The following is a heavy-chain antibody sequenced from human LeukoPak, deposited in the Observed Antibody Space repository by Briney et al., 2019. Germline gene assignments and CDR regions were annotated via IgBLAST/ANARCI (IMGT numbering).Heavy chain of an antibody. D-gene: IGHD5-24*01. CDR1: GFIFDEYG. Sequence: GGSLRLSCAASGFIFDEYGMSWVRQAPGKGLEWVAGISLNGGATVYADSVKGRFTISRDNSKNTLYLQMNSLRAEDTAVYYCALEVRDGYNSGGNYYYYYMDVWGKGTTVTISS. CDR2: ISLNGGAT. J-gene: IGHJ6*03. CDR3: ALEVRDGYNSGGNYYYYYMDV. V-gene: IGHV3-20*04.